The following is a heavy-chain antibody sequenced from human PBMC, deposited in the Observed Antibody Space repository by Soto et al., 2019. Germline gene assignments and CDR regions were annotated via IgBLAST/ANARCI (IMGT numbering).Heavy chain of an antibody. CDR2: IYHSGNT. CDR3: ARGPSTNYFFAS. CDR1: GASISTNNW. V-gene: IGHV4-4*02. J-gene: IGHJ5*01. Sequence: PSETLSLTCAVSGASISTNNWWSWVRQPPGKGLEWIGEIYHSGNTNYNPSLKSRVTMSVDKSDNQFSLKLSSVTAADTAVYYCARGPSTNYFFASWGQGTLVTGSS. D-gene: IGHD1-1*01.